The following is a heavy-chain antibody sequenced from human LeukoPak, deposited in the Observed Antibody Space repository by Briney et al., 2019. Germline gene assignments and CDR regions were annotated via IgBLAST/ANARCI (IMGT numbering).Heavy chain of an antibody. V-gene: IGHV3-9*01. J-gene: IGHJ4*02. D-gene: IGHD1-26*01. CDR1: GFTFDDYA. Sequence: GGSLRLSCAASGFTFDDYAMHWVRQAPGKGLEWVSGISWNSGSIGYVDSVKGRFTISRDNAKNSLYLQMNSLRAEDTAVYYCARDQGGSSDYWGQGTLVTVSS. CDR2: ISWNSGSI. CDR3: ARDQGGSSDY.